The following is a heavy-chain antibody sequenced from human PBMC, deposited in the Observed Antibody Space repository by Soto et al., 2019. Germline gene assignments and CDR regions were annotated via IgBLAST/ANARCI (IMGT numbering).Heavy chain of an antibody. CDR2: IWFDGSNK. Sequence: PGGSLRLSCAASGFTFSSYGIHWVRQAPGKGLEWVAIIWFDGSNKYYADSVKGRFTISRDNSKNTLYLQMNSLRAEDTVVYYCARDGYTSRHQVGAFDIWGQGTMVTVSS. CDR1: GFTFSSYG. V-gene: IGHV3-33*01. J-gene: IGHJ3*02. CDR3: ARDGYTSRHQVGAFDI. D-gene: IGHD6-13*01.